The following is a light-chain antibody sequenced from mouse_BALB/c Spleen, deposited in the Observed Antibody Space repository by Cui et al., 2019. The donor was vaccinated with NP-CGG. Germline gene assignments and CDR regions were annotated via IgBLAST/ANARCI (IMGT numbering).Light chain of an antibody. CDR1: SGAITTNNF. V-gene: IGLV1*01. J-gene: IGLJ1*01. CDR2: GTN. CDR3: ALWYSNHWV. Sequence: QAVVTQESALTTSPGETVTLICRSSSGAITTNNFANWVQEKQDHLFTGLIGGTNNRAPGVPARFSGSLIGDKAALTITGAQTEDEAIYFCALWYSNHWVFGGGTKLTVL.